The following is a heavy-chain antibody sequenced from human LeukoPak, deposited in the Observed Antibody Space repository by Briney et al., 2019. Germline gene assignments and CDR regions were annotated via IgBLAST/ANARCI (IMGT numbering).Heavy chain of an antibody. D-gene: IGHD3-22*01. CDR2: IYTSGST. J-gene: IGHJ3*02. CDR3: ARDGGENYDSSGYPWAFDI. V-gene: IGHV4-4*07. CDR1: GGSISSYY. Sequence: KPSETLSLTCTVSGGSISSYYWSWIRQPAGKGLEWIGRIYTSGSTNYNPSLKSRVTMSVDTSKNQFSLKLSSVTAADTAVYCCARDGGENYDSSGYPWAFDIWGQGTMVTVSS.